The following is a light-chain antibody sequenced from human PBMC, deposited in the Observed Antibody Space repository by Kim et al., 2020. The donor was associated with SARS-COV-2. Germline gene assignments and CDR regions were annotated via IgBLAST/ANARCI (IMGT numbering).Light chain of an antibody. J-gene: IGLJ3*02. Sequence: GKTARITGGGNNIGRKSGNWYKQKPGEGTVLVIYYDSDRPSGIPERFSGSNSGNKATLTISRVEAGDEADDYCQVWDSSSDNTGFGGGTKLTVL. CDR3: QVWDSSSDNTG. CDR1: NIGRKS. V-gene: IGLV3-21*04. CDR2: YDS.